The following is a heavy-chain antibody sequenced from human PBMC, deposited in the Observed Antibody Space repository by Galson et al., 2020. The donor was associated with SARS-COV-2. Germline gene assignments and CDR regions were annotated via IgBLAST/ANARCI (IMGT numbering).Heavy chain of an antibody. Sequence: ASVKVSCKLSGHTLTELSMHWVRQAPGKGLEWLGSFDPQDGETIYAQKFQGRVTMTEDTSTETAYLELSSLRSDDTAVYYCATWGVVVITYAFDIWGQGIMVTVSS. V-gene: IGHV1-24*01. CDR2: FDPQDGET. CDR1: GHTLTELS. CDR3: ATWGVVVITYAFDI. D-gene: IGHD3-22*01. J-gene: IGHJ3*02.